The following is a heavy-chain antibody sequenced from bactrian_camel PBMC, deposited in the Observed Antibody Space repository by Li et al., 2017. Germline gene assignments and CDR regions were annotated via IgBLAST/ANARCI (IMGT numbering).Heavy chain of an antibody. CDR2: ITSGGDTT. D-gene: IGHD3*01. J-gene: IGHJ4*01. CDR1: GFTLSSYW. V-gene: IGHV3S1*01. Sequence: HVQLVESGGGSVQDRGSLRLACAASGFTLSSYWMSWVRQAPGKGFEWVSTITSGGDTTYYADSVKGRFTISRDNAKDTLYLQMNSLKIEDTAVYYCALGSSRQATMTARGKGTQVTVSNDEPQAAVSSGQWTQVTVS.